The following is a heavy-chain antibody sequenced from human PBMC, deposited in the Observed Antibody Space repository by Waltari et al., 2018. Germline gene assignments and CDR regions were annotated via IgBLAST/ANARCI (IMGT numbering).Heavy chain of an antibody. Sequence: EVQLVQSGAEVKKPGATVKISCKASGYTFTDYYMHWVQQAPGKGLEWMGRVDPEDGETIYAGKFQGRVTITADTSTDTAYMELSSLRSEDTAVYYCATAAEGYCTNGVCYGAFDIWGQGTMVTVSS. CDR2: VDPEDGET. CDR3: ATAAEGYCTNGVCYGAFDI. CDR1: GYTFTDYY. J-gene: IGHJ3*02. V-gene: IGHV1-69-2*01. D-gene: IGHD2-8*01.